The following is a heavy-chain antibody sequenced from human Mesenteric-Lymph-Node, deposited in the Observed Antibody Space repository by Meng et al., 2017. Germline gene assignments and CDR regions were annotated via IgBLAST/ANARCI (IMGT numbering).Heavy chain of an antibody. CDR3: ARGPDYDILTGYYRGVWGDY. Sequence: GESLKISCAASGFTFSSYSMNWVRQAPGKGLEWVSSISSSSSYIYYADSVKGRFTISRDNAKNSLYLQMNSLRAEDTAVYYCARGPDYDILTGYYRGVWGDYWGQGKLVNGAS. CDR2: ISSSSSYI. D-gene: IGHD3-9*01. V-gene: IGHV3-21*01. CDR1: GFTFSSYS. J-gene: IGHJ4*02.